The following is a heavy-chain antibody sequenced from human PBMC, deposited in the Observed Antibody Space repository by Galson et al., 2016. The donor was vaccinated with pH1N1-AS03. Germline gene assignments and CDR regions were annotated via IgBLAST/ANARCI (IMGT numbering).Heavy chain of an antibody. V-gene: IGHV3-21*01. Sequence: SLRLSCAASGFTFSSYSMNWVRQAPGKGLEWVSSISSSGNYKYYADSVKGRLTVSRDNAMNSLYLQMNSLGAGDTAVYYCARGKEGYFYGMDVWGQGTTVTVSS. CDR3: ARGKEGYFYGMDV. CDR2: ISSSGNYK. J-gene: IGHJ6*02. D-gene: IGHD3-10*01. CDR1: GFTFSSYS.